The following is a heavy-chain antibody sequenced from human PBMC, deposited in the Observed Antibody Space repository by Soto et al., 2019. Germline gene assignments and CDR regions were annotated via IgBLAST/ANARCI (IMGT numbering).Heavy chain of an antibody. Sequence: EVQLLESGGGLVQPGGSLRLSCAASGFTFSSYAMSWVRQAPGKGREWVQIIGVGGGDRYYPESVKGRFTIARDNSRDTLYLEMNSLRDEDTAVYYCARVRFGELVWGQGTLVTVSS. CDR3: ARVRFGELV. J-gene: IGHJ4*02. CDR1: GFTFSSYA. D-gene: IGHD3-10*01. CDR2: IGVGGGDR. V-gene: IGHV3-23*01.